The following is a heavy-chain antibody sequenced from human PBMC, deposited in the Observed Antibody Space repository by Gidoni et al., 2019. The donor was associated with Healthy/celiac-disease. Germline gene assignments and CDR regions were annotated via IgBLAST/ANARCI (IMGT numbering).Heavy chain of an antibody. Sequence: QVQLVASGGGVVPPGRFLRILCAASGFHFSRYGRHWVRQAPGKGRGWGVGCVYDVSNKYYADSVKGRFTISRDNSKNTLYLQMNSLRAEDTAVYYCARFFQSEDSEMGPEGMDVWGQGTTVTVSS. CDR1: GFHFSRYG. J-gene: IGHJ6*02. CDR2: CVYDVSNK. V-gene: IGHV3-33*01. D-gene: IGHD2-15*01. CDR3: ARFFQSEDSEMGPEGMDV.